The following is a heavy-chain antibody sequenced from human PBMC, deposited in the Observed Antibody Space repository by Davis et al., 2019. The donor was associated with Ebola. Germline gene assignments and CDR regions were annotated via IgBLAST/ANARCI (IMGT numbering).Heavy chain of an antibody. CDR3: ARGGYFDWLTRWHYYGMDV. J-gene: IGHJ6*02. Sequence: AASVKVSCKASGYTFTTYDIHWVRQATGQGLEWMGWMNPNSENTGYAQKFQGRVTMTRSTSISTAYMELSSLRSEDTAVYYCARGGYFDWLTRWHYYGMDVWGQGTTVTDSS. CDR2: MNPNSENT. CDR1: GYTFTTYD. D-gene: IGHD3-9*01. V-gene: IGHV1-8*01.